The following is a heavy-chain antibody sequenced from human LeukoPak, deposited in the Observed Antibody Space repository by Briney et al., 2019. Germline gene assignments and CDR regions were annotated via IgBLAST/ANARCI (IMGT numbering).Heavy chain of an antibody. D-gene: IGHD6-19*01. Sequence: ASVKVSCKASGYTFTSYGISWVRQAPGQGLEWMGWISAYNGNTNYAQKLQGRVTMTTDTSTSTAYMELRSLRSDDTAVYYCARGSWLRSDYYYYYMDVWGKGTTVTVSS. CDR1: GYTFTSYG. J-gene: IGHJ6*03. V-gene: IGHV1-18*01. CDR3: ARGSWLRSDYYYYYMDV. CDR2: ISAYNGNT.